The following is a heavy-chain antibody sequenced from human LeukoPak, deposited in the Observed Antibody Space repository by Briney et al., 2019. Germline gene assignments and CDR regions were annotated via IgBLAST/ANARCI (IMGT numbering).Heavy chain of an antibody. CDR3: ARDGSSYYGSGSNHAFDI. CDR1: GGTFSSYA. J-gene: IGHJ3*02. V-gene: IGHV1-69*04. D-gene: IGHD3-10*01. CDR2: IIPILGIA. Sequence: GSSVKVSCKAPGGTFSSYAISWVRQAPGQGLEWMGRIIPILGIANYAQKFQGRVTITADKSTSTAYMELSSLRSEDTAVYYCARDGSSYYGSGSNHAFDIWGQGTMVTVSS.